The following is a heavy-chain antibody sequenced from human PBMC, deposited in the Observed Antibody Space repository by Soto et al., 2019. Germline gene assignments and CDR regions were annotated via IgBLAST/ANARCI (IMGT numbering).Heavy chain of an antibody. D-gene: IGHD4-17*01. V-gene: IGHV2-5*01. CDR1: GFSLSTSGVA. CDR2: IYWNDYS. CDR3: AHLDSVDYDRFLIVDY. J-gene: IGHJ4*02. Sequence: QITLQESGPTLVKPTQTLTLTCIFSGFSLSTSGVAVGWIRQPPGKALEWLALIYWNDYSHDNPSLKSRLTINKDTSNNQVVLTMANIYPLDTATYYCAHLDSVDYDRFLIVDYCGQGTLVTVSS.